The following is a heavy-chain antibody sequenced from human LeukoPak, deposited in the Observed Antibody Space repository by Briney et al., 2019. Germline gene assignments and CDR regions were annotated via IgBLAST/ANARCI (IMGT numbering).Heavy chain of an antibody. CDR1: GFTFSSYA. CDR2: ASGSGGTT. J-gene: IGHJ5*02. Sequence: GGSLRLSCAASGFTFSSYAMSWVRQAPGKGLEWVSAASGSGGTTYYADSVIGRFSITRDNSKNTVYLQMNVLRAEDSAIYYCAKTEYGSGSYSRVGWFDPWGQGALVTVSS. V-gene: IGHV3-23*01. CDR3: AKTEYGSGSYSRVGWFDP. D-gene: IGHD3-10*01.